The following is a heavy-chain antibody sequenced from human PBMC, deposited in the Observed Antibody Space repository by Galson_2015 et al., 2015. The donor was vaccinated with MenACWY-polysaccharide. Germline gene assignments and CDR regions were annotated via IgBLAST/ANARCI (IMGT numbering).Heavy chain of an antibody. V-gene: IGHV3-30*02. D-gene: IGHD2-8*02. Sequence: SLRLSCAASGFTFSMYGIHWVRQAPGKGLEWVAFIRHDGGYRYYADSVGGQFTISRDNSRNTAFLQMSSLKTADTAVYYCAKDTTSAFTGVLDSWGRGTLVTVSS. CDR1: GFTFSMYG. CDR3: AKDTTSAFTGVLDS. J-gene: IGHJ4*02. CDR2: IRHDGGYR.